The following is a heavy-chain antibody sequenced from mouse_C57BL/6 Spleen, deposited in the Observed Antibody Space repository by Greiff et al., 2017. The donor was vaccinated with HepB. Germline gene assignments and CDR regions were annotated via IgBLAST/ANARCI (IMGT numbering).Heavy chain of an antibody. CDR2: IYPSDSET. CDR1: GYTFTSYW. V-gene: IGHV1-61*01. J-gene: IGHJ4*01. Sequence: QVQLQQPGAELVRPGSSVKLSCKASGYTFTSYWMDWVKQRPGQGLEWIGNIYPSDSETHYNQKFKDKATLTVDKSSSTAYMQLSSLTSEDSAVYYCARSTGRDAMDYWGQGTSVTVSS. CDR3: ARSTGRDAMDY. D-gene: IGHD4-1*01.